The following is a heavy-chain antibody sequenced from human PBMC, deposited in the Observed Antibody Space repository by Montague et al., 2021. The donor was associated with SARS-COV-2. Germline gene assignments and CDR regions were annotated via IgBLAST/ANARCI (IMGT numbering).Heavy chain of an antibody. CDR2: ISISGCT. CDR3: ARDIAVAGLFDY. J-gene: IGHJ4*02. CDR1: GCTISRASYY. V-gene: IGHV4-61*02. Sequence: TLSLTCTVSGCTISRASYYRSWSWQTAGKGLEWIGCISISGCTKYDPVLQSRVTISVDTSKNQFPLKLSSVTAADTAVYYCARDIAVAGLFDYWGQGTLVSVAS. D-gene: IGHD6-19*01.